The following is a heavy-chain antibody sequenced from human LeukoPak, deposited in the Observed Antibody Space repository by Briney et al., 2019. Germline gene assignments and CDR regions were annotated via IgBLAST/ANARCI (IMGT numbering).Heavy chain of an antibody. J-gene: IGHJ4*02. D-gene: IGHD3-22*01. V-gene: IGHV1-18*01. Sequence: ASVKVSCKASGYTFTSYGISWVRQAPGQGLEWMGWISAYNGNTNYAQKLQGRVTMTTDTSTSTAYMELGSLRSDDTAVYYCARDYYYDSSGYYRSPGGLQDWGQGTLVTVSS. CDR2: ISAYNGNT. CDR1: GYTFTSYG. CDR3: ARDYYYDSSGYYRSPGGLQD.